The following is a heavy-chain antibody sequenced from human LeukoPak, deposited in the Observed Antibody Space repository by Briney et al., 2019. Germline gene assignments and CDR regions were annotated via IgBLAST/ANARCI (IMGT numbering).Heavy chain of an antibody. CDR3: ARRAATYWYFDL. CDR1: GYHFSSYW. Sequence: GESLKISCKGSGYHFSSYWIAWVRQMPGKGPEWMGIINPGDSETRYSPSFQGQITISADRSNNTAYLQLSSLKVSDTVIYFCARRAATYWYFDLWGRGTLVTISS. V-gene: IGHV5-51*01. CDR2: INPGDSET. D-gene: IGHD6-25*01. J-gene: IGHJ2*01.